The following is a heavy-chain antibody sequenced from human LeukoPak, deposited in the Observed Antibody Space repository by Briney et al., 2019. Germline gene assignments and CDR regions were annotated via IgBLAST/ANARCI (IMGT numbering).Heavy chain of an antibody. J-gene: IGHJ6*03. D-gene: IGHD2-21*01. CDR3: AKVPLTWLVRDYYYMDV. V-gene: IGHV3-23*01. Sequence: RGSLRLSCAASGFTFSSYAMSWVRQAPGKGLEWVSGISGSGGSTYYVDSVKGRFTISRDNSKNTLYLQMNSLRAEDTAEYYCAKVPLTWLVRDYYYMDVWGKGTTVTVS. CDR2: ISGSGGST. CDR1: GFTFSSYA.